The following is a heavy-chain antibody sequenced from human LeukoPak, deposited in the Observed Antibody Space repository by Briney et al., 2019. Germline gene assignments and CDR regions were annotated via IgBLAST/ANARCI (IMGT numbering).Heavy chain of an antibody. D-gene: IGHD3-22*01. V-gene: IGHV4-39*07. CDR2: IYYSGST. CDR1: GVSISSSSYY. Sequence: SETLSLTCTVSGVSISSSSYYWGWIRQPPGKGLEWIGTIYYSGSTYYNPSLKSRVTIAVDTSKNQFSLKLSSVTAADTAMYYCPRGPYSYDSSGAFDIWGQGTMVTVSS. CDR3: PRGPYSYDSSGAFDI. J-gene: IGHJ3*02.